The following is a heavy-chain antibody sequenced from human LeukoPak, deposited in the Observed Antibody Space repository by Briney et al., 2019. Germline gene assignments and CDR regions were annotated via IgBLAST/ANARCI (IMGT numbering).Heavy chain of an antibody. CDR1: GYTLTELS. Sequence: ASGKVSCKVSGYTLTELSMHWVRQAPGKGLEWMGGFDPEDGETIYAQKFQGRVTMTEDTSTDTAYMELSSLRSEDTAVYYCATVGRSGYDYSSFDYWGQGTLVTVSS. CDR2: FDPEDGET. V-gene: IGHV1-24*01. D-gene: IGHD5-12*01. J-gene: IGHJ4*02. CDR3: ATVGRSGYDYSSFDY.